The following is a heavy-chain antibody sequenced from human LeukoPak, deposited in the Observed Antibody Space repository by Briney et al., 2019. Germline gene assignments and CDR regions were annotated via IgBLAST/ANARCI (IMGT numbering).Heavy chain of an antibody. V-gene: IGHV3-11*01. J-gene: IGHJ4*02. CDR3: ARGAGRSGSDY. D-gene: IGHD6-19*01. Sequence: GRSLRLPCAASGFSFSDHYMTWVRQAPGKGLEWLSYISRSGSDIDYAGSVKGRFTISRDNAKNSLYLQMNSLRAEDTAVYYCARGAGRSGSDYWGQGTLVTVSS. CDR2: ISRSGSDI. CDR1: GFSFSDHY.